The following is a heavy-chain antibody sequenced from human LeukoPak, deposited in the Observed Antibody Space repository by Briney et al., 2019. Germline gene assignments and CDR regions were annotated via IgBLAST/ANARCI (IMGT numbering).Heavy chain of an antibody. D-gene: IGHD2-15*01. J-gene: IGHJ4*02. V-gene: IGHV3-49*04. CDR2: IRSKAYGGTT. CDR1: GFIFGDYA. Sequence: PGGSLRLSCTGSGFIFGDYAMNWVRQAPGKGLEWVGFIRSKAYGGTTEYAASVKGRFTISRDDSKSIAYLQMNSLKTEDTAVYYCTRHQPVVVAATHLDILDYWGQGTLVTVSS. CDR3: TRHQPVVVAATHLDILDY.